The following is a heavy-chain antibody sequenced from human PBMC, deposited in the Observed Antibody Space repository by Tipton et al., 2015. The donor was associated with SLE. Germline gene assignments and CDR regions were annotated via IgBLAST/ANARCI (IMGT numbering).Heavy chain of an antibody. Sequence: SLRLSCAASGFTFSDYCMSWIRQAPGKGLEWVSYISSSGSTIYYADSVKGRFTISRSNSENTLYLQVSSLRAEDTGIYFCALMGYCSRTSCPLRLWYFDVWGRGTPLIVAS. CDR3: ALMGYCSRTSCPLRLWYFDV. J-gene: IGHJ2*01. CDR2: ISSSGSTI. D-gene: IGHD2-2*01. V-gene: IGHV3-11*01. CDR1: GFTFSDYC.